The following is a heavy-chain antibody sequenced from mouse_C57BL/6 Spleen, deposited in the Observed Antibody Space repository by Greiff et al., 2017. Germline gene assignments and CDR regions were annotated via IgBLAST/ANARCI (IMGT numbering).Heavy chain of an antibody. CDR1: GFSFTSYG. V-gene: IGHV2-2*01. Sequence: QVHVKQSGPGLVQPSQSLSITCTVSGFSFTSYGVHWVRQSPGKGLEWLGVIWSGGSTDYNAAFISRLSISKDNSKSQVFFKMNSLQADDTAIYYCSRNSHYYGSSYDAMDYWGQGTSVTVSS. J-gene: IGHJ4*01. CDR2: IWSGGST. CDR3: SRNSHYYGSSYDAMDY. D-gene: IGHD1-1*01.